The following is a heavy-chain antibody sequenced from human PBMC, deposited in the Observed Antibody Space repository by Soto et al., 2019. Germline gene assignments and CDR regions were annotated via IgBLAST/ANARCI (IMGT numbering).Heavy chain of an antibody. Sequence: GASVKVSCKASGGTFSSYTISWVRQAPGQGLEWMGRIIPILGIANYAQKFQGRVTITADKSTSTAYMELRSLRSDDTAVYYCARLSVVVPAAIDYDAFDIWGQGTMVTVSS. CDR1: GGTFSSYT. CDR2: IIPILGIA. D-gene: IGHD2-2*01. J-gene: IGHJ3*02. V-gene: IGHV1-69*02. CDR3: ARLSVVVPAAIDYDAFDI.